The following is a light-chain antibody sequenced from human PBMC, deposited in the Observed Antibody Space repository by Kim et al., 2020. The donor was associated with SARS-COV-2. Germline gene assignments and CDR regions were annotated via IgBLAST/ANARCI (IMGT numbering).Light chain of an antibody. J-gene: IGLJ2*01. CDR2: RNN. CDR1: SSNIGSNY. Sequence: PGEKVTISCSGRSSNIGSNYVHWYQQQPGTAPKLLSDRNNQRPSGVPDGFSGSKSGTAASLGISGLRSEDEADYYCAAWDDSLSVVFGGGTQLTVL. CDR3: AAWDDSLSVV. V-gene: IGLV1-47*01.